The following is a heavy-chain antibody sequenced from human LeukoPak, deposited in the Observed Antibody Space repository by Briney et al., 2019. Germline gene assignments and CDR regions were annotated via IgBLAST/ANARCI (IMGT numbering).Heavy chain of an antibody. D-gene: IGHD4-17*01. V-gene: IGHV4-38-2*02. CDR1: GYSVSSGYY. J-gene: IGHJ3*02. CDR3: ARDDYGDPPGAFDI. Sequence: SETLSLTCAVSGYSVSSGYYWGWIRQPPGKGLEWIGSIYHSGSTYYNPSLKSRVTISVDTSKNQFSLKLSSVTAADTAVYNCARDDYGDPPGAFDIWGQGTMVTVSS. CDR2: IYHSGST.